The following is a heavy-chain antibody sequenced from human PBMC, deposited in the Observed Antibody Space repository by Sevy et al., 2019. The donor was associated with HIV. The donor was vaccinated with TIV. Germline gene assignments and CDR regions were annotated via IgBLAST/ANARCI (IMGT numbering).Heavy chain of an antibody. D-gene: IGHD3-22*01. CDR1: GFTFSSYA. V-gene: IGHV3-23*01. Sequence: GGSLILSCAASGFTFSSYAMSWVRQAPGKGLEWVSAISGSGGSTYYADSVKGRFTISRDNSKNTLYLQMNSLRAEDTAVYYCAKAPMIVVTLFDYWGQGTLVTVSS. CDR3: AKAPMIVVTLFDY. J-gene: IGHJ4*02. CDR2: ISGSGGST.